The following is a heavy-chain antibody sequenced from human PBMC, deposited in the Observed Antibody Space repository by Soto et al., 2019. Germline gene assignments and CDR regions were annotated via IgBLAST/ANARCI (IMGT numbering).Heavy chain of an antibody. J-gene: IGHJ4*02. D-gene: IGHD2-15*01. CDR3: ARRMVAAVDY. CDR2: IYYSGST. CDR1: GGSISSSSYY. Sequence: SETLSLTCTVSGGSISSSSYYWGWIRQPPGKGLEWIGSIYYSGSTYYNPSLKSRVTISVDTSKNQFSLKLSSVTAADTAVYYCARRMVAAVDYWGQGTLVTVSS. V-gene: IGHV4-39*01.